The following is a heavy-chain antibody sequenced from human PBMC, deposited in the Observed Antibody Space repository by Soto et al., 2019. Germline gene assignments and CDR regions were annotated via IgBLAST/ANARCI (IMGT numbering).Heavy chain of an antibody. V-gene: IGHV2-5*02. D-gene: IGHD2-21*02. CDR1: GFSLSTTGVG. CDR2: IYWDDDK. J-gene: IGHJ6*02. CDR3: VQSRCGGDCLQSYSSHSYDGLDV. Sequence: QITLKESGTTLVKPTQTLTLTCSFSGFSLSTTGVGVGWIRQPPGKALEWLALIYWDDDKRYNPSLNSRLTINKDTSKNQVVLAINNIDPVDTATYYCVQSRCGGDCLQSYSSHSYDGLDVLGQGTTVTDSS.